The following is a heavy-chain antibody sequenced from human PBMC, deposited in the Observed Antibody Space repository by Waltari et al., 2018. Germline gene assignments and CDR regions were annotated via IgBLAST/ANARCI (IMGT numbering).Heavy chain of an antibody. CDR3: AKDHVVVVPGGMTKVFDY. D-gene: IGHD2-2*01. CDR2: ITYDGSNK. J-gene: IGHJ4*02. Sequence: QVHLVESGGGVVQPGGSLRLSCAASGFIFSSYGMHWVRQAPGKGLVWVAFITYDGSNKSYADSRKAGFTVSRDNSKNTLFRQMNTLRAEDTAVYYCAKDHVVVVPGGMTKVFDYWGQGTLVTVSS. V-gene: IGHV3-30*02. CDR1: GFIFSSYG.